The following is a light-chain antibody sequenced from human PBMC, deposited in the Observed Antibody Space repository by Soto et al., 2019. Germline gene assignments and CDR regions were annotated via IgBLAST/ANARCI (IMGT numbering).Light chain of an antibody. V-gene: IGKV3-11*01. CDR1: QSVSSY. Sequence: EIVLTQSPATLSLSPGERATLSCRASQSVSSYLAWYQQKPGQAPRLLIYGASSRATGIPDRFSGSGSGTEFTLTITSLQPDDFAVYFCHQSNIWPDTFGQGTKVDIK. CDR3: HQSNIWPDT. CDR2: GAS. J-gene: IGKJ2*01.